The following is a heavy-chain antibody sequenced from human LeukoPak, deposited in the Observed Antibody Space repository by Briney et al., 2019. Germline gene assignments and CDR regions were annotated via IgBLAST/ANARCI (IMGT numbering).Heavy chain of an antibody. V-gene: IGHV6-1*01. CDR2: TYYRSKWYN. CDR3: ARDSPYSSGWSPLFDY. CDR1: GDSVSSNSAA. D-gene: IGHD6-19*01. Sequence: SQTLSLICAISGDSVSSNSAAWTWIRQSPSRGVEWLGRTYYRSKWYNDYAVSVKSRITINPDTSKNQFSLQLNSVTPEDTAVYYCARDSPYSSGWSPLFDYWGQGTLVTVSS. J-gene: IGHJ4*02.